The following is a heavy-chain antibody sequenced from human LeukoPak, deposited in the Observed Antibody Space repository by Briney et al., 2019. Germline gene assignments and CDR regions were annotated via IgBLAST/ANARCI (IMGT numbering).Heavy chain of an antibody. J-gene: IGHJ4*02. CDR3: ARSGYSSSWTGFDY. CDR1: GFTFSSYG. D-gene: IGHD6-13*01. V-gene: IGHV3-33*01. CDR2: IWYDGSNK. Sequence: TGGSLRLSCAASGFTFSSYGMHWVRQAPGKGLEWVAVIWYDGSNKYYADSVKGRFTISRDNSKNTLYLQMNSLRAEDTAVYYCARSGYSSSWTGFDYWGQGTLVTVSS.